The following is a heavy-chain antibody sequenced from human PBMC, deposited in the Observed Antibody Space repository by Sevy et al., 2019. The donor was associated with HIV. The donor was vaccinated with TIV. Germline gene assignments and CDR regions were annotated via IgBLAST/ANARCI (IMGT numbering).Heavy chain of an antibody. Sequence: GGSLRLSCAASGFTFSNYVMQWVRQAPGKGLEWVTFIASYGNDEDYADSVKGRFTISRDNSKNTLYLQMNSLRPEDTAVYYCARSVLAVAGSYGMDVWGQGTTITVSS. D-gene: IGHD6-19*01. CDR3: ARSVLAVAGSYGMDV. V-gene: IGHV3-30*04. CDR1: GFTFSNYV. CDR2: IASYGNDE. J-gene: IGHJ6*02.